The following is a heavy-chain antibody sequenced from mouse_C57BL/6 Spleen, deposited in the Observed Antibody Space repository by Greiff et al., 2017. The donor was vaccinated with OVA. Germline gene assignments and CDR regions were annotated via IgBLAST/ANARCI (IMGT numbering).Heavy chain of an antibody. CDR1: GFTFNDDY. V-gene: IGHV14-4*01. D-gene: IGHD2-1*01. CDR2: IDPESGDT. J-gene: IGHJ2*01. CDR3: TVYGKYGDFDY. Sequence: VQLKESGAGLVRPGASVKLSCTASGFTFNDDYMHWVQQRPEPGLEWIGWIDPESGDTEYSSKFQGKATITADTTSNTAYLQLSSRTSEDTAVYYCTVYGKYGDFDYWGQGTTLTVSS.